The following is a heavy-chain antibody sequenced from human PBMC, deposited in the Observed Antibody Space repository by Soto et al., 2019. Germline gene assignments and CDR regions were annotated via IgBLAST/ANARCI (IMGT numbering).Heavy chain of an antibody. V-gene: IGHV1-69*06. D-gene: IGHD3-9*01. CDR3: ARDGPIYDILSARYFYGMDV. CDR1: GGTFSSYA. Sequence: SVKVSCKASGGTFSSYAISWVRQAPGQGLEWMGGIIPIFGTANYAQKFQGRVTITADKSTSTAYMELSSLRSEDTAVYYCARDGPIYDILSARYFYGMDVWGQGTTVTVSS. J-gene: IGHJ6*02. CDR2: IIPIFGTA.